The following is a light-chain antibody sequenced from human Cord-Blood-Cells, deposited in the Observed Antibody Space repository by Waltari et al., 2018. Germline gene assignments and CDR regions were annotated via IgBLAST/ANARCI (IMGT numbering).Light chain of an antibody. CDR3: SSYTSSSTWV. J-gene: IGLJ3*02. V-gene: IGLV2-14*03. CDR2: DVS. Sequence: QSALTQPASVSGSPGQSLTISCTGTSSDDCGSQYASGYQTHPGKAPKLMIYDVSKRPSGVSNRFSGSKSGNTASLTISGLQAEDEADYYCSSYTSSSTWVFGGGTKLTVL. CDR1: SSDDCGSQY.